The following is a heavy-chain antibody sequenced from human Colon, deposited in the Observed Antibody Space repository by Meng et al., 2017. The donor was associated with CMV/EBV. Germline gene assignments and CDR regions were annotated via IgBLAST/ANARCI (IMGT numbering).Heavy chain of an antibody. Sequence: GESLKISCAASGFTFNNYNMHWVRQAPGKGLEWVSYISYRSVGGPTTYYADSVKVRFTISRDDAKKSLYLQMNCLRVEDTAVYYCARDSYGMDVWGQGTTVTVSS. V-gene: IGHV3-48*04. CDR1: GFTFNNYN. CDR2: ISYRSVGGPTT. CDR3: ARDSYGMDV. J-gene: IGHJ6*02.